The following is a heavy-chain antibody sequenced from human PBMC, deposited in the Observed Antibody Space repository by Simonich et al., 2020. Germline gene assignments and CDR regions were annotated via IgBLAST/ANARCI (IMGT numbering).Heavy chain of an antibody. CDR2: INPTSGGT. CDR3: AREEANGYSSSWNWFDH. CDR1: GYTFTGYY. V-gene: IGHV1-2*02. D-gene: IGHD6-13*01. J-gene: IGHJ5*02. Sequence: QVQLGQSGAEVKKPGASVKVSCKASGYTFTGYYMHWVRKAPGQGLAWMGWINPTSGGTNYEQKFQGRVTMTRNTSISTAYMELSRLRSDDTAVYYCAREEANGYSSSWNWFDHWGQGTLVTVSS.